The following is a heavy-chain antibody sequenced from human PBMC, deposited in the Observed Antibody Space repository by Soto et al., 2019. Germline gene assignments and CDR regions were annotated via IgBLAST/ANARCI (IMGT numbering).Heavy chain of an antibody. V-gene: IGHV1-18*01. D-gene: IGHD5-18*01. CDR1: GYTFTSYG. Sequence: QVQLVQSGAEVKKPGASVKVSCKASGYTFTSYGISWVRQAPGQGLEWMGWISAYNGNTNYAQKLRGRVTMTAETSTSTAYMELRSLRSDDTAVYYCARDGVDTATGYYYGMDVWGQGTTVTVSS. J-gene: IGHJ6*02. CDR2: ISAYNGNT. CDR3: ARDGVDTATGYYYGMDV.